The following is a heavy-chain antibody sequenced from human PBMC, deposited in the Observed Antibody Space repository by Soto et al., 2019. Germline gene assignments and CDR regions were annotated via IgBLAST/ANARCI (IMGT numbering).Heavy chain of an antibody. CDR1: GFNFDNYG. CDR3: AKERVGGTSYTPLGX. CDR2: ITDDGSNK. J-gene: IGHJ4*02. Sequence: GGSLRLSCQASGFNFDNYGMHWVRQAPGKGLKWVGFITDDGSNKYYADSVKGRFTISRGNSKNTLSLHLNTLKPEDTAVYHCAKERVGGTSYTPLGXWGQGTLVTVSX. V-gene: IGHV3-30*18. D-gene: IGHD3-16*01.